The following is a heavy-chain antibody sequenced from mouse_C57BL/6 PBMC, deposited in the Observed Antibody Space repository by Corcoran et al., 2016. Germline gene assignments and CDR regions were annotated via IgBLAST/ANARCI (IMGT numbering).Heavy chain of an antibody. D-gene: IGHD1-1*01. J-gene: IGHJ1*03. CDR2: INPNNGGT. CDR1: GYTFTDYN. Sequence: EVQLQQSGPELVKPGASVKMSCKASGYTFTDYNMHWVKQSHGKSLEWIGYINPNNGGTSYNQKFKGKATLTVNKSSRTAYMELRSLTSEDSAVYYCARGNGSPYWYFDVWGTGTTVTVSS. V-gene: IGHV1-22*01. CDR3: ARGNGSPYWYFDV.